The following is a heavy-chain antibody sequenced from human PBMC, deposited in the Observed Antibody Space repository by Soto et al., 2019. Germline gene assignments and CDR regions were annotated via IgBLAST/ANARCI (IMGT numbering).Heavy chain of an antibody. CDR1: GGTFSSYA. J-gene: IGHJ2*01. Sequence: QVQLVQSGAEVKKPGTSVKVSCKASGGTFSSYAISWVRQAPGQGLEWMGGIIPIFGTANYAQKFQGRVTITADKSTSTASMELSSLRSEDTAVYYCARDSVTTLAVAGIRYWYFDLWGRGTLVTVSS. D-gene: IGHD6-19*01. CDR3: ARDSVTTLAVAGIRYWYFDL. CDR2: IIPIFGTA. V-gene: IGHV1-69*14.